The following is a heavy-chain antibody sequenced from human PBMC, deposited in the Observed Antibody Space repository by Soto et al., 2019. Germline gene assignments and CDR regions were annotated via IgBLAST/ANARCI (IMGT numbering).Heavy chain of an antibody. D-gene: IGHD5-12*01. CDR1: GYTFTIYG. CDR3: ARNGNGGYVSDYDY. V-gene: IGHV1-18*01. J-gene: IGHJ4*02. CDR2: ISAYNGNT. Sequence: QVPLVQSGAEVMKPGASVKVSCKASGYTFTIYGISWVRQAPGQGLEWMGWISAYNGNTNHAQKLQGRVTMTAVTSSSTAYMAPRSLRPNDSALYYFARNGNGGYVSDYDYWCQGNQVTVSS.